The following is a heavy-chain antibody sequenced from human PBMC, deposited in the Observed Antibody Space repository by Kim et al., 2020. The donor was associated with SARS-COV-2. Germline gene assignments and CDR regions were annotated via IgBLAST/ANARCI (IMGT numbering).Heavy chain of an antibody. D-gene: IGHD3-10*01. V-gene: IGHV3-48*03. J-gene: IGHJ3*02. CDR2: ISTSGSTI. Sequence: GGSLRLSCAASGFTFSSYEMNWVRQAPGKGLEWVSYISTSGSTIYYADSVKGRFTISRDNAKNSLYLQMNSLRAEDTAVYYCARVGRTTHYYGSGSYPPGTFDISVQETMVTVSS. CDR1: GFTFSSYE. CDR3: ARVGRTTHYYGSGSYPPGTFDI.